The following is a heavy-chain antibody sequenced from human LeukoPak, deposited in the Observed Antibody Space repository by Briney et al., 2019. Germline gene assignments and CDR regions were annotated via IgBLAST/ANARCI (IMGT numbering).Heavy chain of an antibody. CDR1: GGSISSHY. V-gene: IGHV4-59*11. J-gene: IGHJ5*02. CDR2: IYYSRSN. D-gene: IGHD2-2*01. Sequence: SETLSLTCTVSGGSISSHYWSWIRQPPGQGLEGIGYIYYSRSNNYHPSLKSRITISVDTSKNQFSLKLSPGTAADTAVYYCARGHCCSTSSSSNWFDPWGQGTLVTVSS. CDR3: ARGHCCSTSSSSNWFDP.